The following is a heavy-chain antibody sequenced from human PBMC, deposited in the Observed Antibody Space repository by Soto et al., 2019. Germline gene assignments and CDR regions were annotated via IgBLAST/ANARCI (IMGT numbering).Heavy chain of an antibody. V-gene: IGHV4-31*03. Sequence: SETLSLTCTVSGGSISSGGYYCSWIRQHPGKGLEWIGYIYYSGSTYYNPSLKSRVTISVDTSKNQFSLKLSSVTAADTAVYYCARDRYDIVVGNWFDPWGQGTLVTVSS. CDR2: IYYSGST. CDR3: ARDRYDIVVGNWFDP. D-gene: IGHD2-15*01. J-gene: IGHJ5*02. CDR1: GGSISSGGYY.